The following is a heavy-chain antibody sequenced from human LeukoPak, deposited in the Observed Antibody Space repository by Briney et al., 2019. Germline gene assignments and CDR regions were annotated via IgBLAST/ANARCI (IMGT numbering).Heavy chain of an antibody. CDR1: GFTFSSYA. V-gene: IGHV3-30-3*01. Sequence: GGSLRLSCAASGFTFSSYAMHWVRQAPAKGVEGVAVISYDGSNKYYPDSVNGRFTISRENSKNTLYLQMNSLRAEDTAVYYCARESRPKYYYDSSGYFDYWGEGTLVTLSS. CDR2: ISYDGSNK. CDR3: ARESRPKYYYDSSGYFDY. D-gene: IGHD3-22*01. J-gene: IGHJ4*02.